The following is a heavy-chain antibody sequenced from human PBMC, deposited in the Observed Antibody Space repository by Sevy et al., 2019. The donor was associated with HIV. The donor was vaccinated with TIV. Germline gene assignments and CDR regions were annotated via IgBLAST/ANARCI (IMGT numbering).Heavy chain of an antibody. V-gene: IGHV1-69*13. CDR1: GGTFSSYA. Sequence: ASVKVSCKASGGTFSSYAISWVRQAPGQGLEWMGGIIPIFGTENYARKLQGRVTITSDESTSTAYMELSSLRSEDTAVYYCARGARIQLWLWDQFDYWGQGTLVTVSS. CDR2: IIPIFGTE. J-gene: IGHJ4*02. D-gene: IGHD5-18*01. CDR3: ARGARIQLWLWDQFDY.